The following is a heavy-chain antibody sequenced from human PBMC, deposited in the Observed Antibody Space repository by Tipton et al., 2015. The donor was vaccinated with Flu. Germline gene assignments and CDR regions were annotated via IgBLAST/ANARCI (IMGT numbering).Heavy chain of an antibody. V-gene: IGHV4-31*03. Sequence: LRLSCTVSGDSISSAGYYWSWIRQHPGKGLEWLGYIYYTGSTHYSPSLKSRVIMTVDGAKNQFSLRLTSVTATDTAVYYCVRRDYSNYVSEPKNWFDTWGPGTLVTVSS. J-gene: IGHJ5*02. D-gene: IGHD4-11*01. CDR1: GDSISSAGYY. CDR2: IYYTGST. CDR3: VRRDYSNYVSEPKNWFDT.